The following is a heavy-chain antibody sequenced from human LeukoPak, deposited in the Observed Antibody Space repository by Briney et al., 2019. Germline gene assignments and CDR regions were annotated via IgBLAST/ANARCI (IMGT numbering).Heavy chain of an antibody. J-gene: IGHJ3*02. D-gene: IGHD6-13*01. CDR1: GFTFSSYS. Sequence: GGSLRLSCAASGFTFSSYSMNWVRQAPGKGLEWVSGISWNSGSIGYADSVRGRFTISRDNAKSSLYLQMNSLRAEDTALYYCAKVQQQLVNDAFDIWGQGTMVTVSS. CDR2: ISWNSGSI. CDR3: AKVQQQLVNDAFDI. V-gene: IGHV3-9*01.